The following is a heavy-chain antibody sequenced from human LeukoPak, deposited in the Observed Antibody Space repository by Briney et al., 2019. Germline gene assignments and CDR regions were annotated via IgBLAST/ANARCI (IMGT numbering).Heavy chain of an antibody. CDR1: GYTFTSYD. CDR3: ARELRSGWYYFDY. D-gene: IGHD6-19*01. CDR2: MKPNSGNT. Sequence: ASVRVSCKASGYTFTSYDINWVRQATGQGLEWMGWMKPNSGNTGYAQKFQGRVTMTRNTSISTGYMELSSLRSEDTAVYYCARELRSGWYYFDYWGQGTLVTVSS. J-gene: IGHJ4*02. V-gene: IGHV1-8*01.